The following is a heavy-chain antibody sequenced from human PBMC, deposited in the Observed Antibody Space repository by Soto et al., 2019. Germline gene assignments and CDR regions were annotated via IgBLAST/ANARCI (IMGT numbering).Heavy chain of an antibody. CDR3: ARGTLQLWLQDYYGMDV. CDR1: GYTFTGYY. V-gene: IGHV1-2*02. J-gene: IGHJ6*02. CDR2: INPNSGGT. D-gene: IGHD5-18*01. Sequence: QVQLVQSGAEVKKPGASVKVSCKASGYTFTGYYMHWVRQAPGQGLEWMGWINPNSGGTNYAQKFQGRLTMTRDTSISTDYMELSRLRSDDTAVYYWARGTLQLWLQDYYGMDVWGQGTTVTVSS.